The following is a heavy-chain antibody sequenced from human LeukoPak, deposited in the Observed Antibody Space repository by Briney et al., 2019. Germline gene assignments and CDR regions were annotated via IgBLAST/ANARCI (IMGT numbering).Heavy chain of an antibody. D-gene: IGHD6-6*01. Sequence: ASVKVSCKASGYTFTGNYMHWVRQAHGQGLEWMGWINPNSGGTNYAQKFQGRVTMTRDTSISTPYMELSRLRSDDTAVYYCARATTPYSSSSAFDYWGQGTLVTVSS. J-gene: IGHJ4*02. CDR2: INPNSGGT. CDR1: GYTFTGNY. CDR3: ARATTPYSSSSAFDY. V-gene: IGHV1-2*02.